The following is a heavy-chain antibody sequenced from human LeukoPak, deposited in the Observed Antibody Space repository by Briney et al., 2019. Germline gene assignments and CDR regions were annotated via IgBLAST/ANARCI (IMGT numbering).Heavy chain of an antibody. CDR3: ARAVGIAARPDYFDY. D-gene: IGHD6-6*01. V-gene: IGHV4-59*01. Sequence: PSETLSLTCTVSGGSFSRYYWSWIRQPPGKGLEWIGHIYYTGSTHYNPSLRSRVTISVDTSKNQFSLKLSSVTAADTAVYYCARAVGIAARPDYFDYWGQGTLVTVSS. CDR2: IYYTGST. CDR1: GGSFSRYY. J-gene: IGHJ4*02.